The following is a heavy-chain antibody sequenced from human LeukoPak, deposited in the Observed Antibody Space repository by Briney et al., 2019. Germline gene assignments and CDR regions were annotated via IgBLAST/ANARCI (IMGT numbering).Heavy chain of an antibody. J-gene: IGHJ3*02. CDR2: IRYDGKNK. V-gene: IGHV3-30*04. CDR1: GFTFSSYA. Sequence: GRSLRLSCAASGFTFSSYAMHWVRQAPGKGLEWVAYIRYDGKNKYSVDSVKGRFTISRDNSKNTLYLQMNSLRPEDTAVYFCARENGMVGGVIEDAFDIWGQGTMVIVSS. CDR3: ARENGMVGGVIEDAFDI. D-gene: IGHD3-10*01.